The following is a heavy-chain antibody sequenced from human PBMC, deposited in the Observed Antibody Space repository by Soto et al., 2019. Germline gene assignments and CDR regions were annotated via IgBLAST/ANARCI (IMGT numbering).Heavy chain of an antibody. CDR2: IYYGGST. CDR3: ARPGRDWGSLEY. D-gene: IGHD7-27*01. V-gene: IGHV4-59*08. CDR1: GDSISSYY. J-gene: IGHJ4*02. Sequence: SETLSLTCTVSGDSISSYYWTWIRQPPGKGLEWIAFIYYGGSTNYNPSLKSRATISVDTSKNQFSLNLNSVTAADTAVYYCARPGRDWGSLEYWGQGTRVTVS.